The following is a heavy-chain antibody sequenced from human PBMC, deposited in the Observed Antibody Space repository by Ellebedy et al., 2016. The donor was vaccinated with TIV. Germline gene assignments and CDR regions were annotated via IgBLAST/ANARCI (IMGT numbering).Heavy chain of an antibody. V-gene: IGHV1-69*13. Sequence: AASVKVSCKASGGSFSNYGISWVRQAPGQGLEWMGGIIPVFGSPYYAQRFQGRVTIAADESAGTVYMGLSSLRSEDTAVYYCTRDPDYSDSSGRGFWGQGTLVTVSS. CDR2: IIPVFGSP. CDR3: TRDPDYSDSSGRGF. J-gene: IGHJ4*02. D-gene: IGHD6-6*01. CDR1: GGSFSNYG.